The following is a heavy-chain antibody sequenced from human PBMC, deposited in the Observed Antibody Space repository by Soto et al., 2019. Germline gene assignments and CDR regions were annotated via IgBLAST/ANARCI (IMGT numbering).Heavy chain of an antibody. V-gene: IGHV4-59*01. CDR2: IYYSGST. Sequence: SETLSLTCTVSGGSISGYYWSWIRQPPGKGLEWIGYIYYSGSTNYNPSLKSRVTISVDTSKNQFSLKLSSVTAADTAVYYCARDASGNYGYYFDYWGQRTLVTVSS. CDR1: GGSISGYY. J-gene: IGHJ4*02. D-gene: IGHD1-26*01. CDR3: ARDASGNYGYYFDY.